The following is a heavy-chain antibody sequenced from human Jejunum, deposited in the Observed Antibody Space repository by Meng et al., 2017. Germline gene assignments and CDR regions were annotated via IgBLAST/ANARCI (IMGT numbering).Heavy chain of an antibody. J-gene: IGHJ3*02. CDR1: GFIFSTYA. Sequence: GGSLRLSCAASGFIFSTYAMTWVRLAPGRGLEWVSGISGSGSSRFDADSVKGRFTISRDNSKNTLYLQMNSLRDEDTAVYYCAKVRASCSGDCYAHVIGFDMWGQGTMVTGSS. V-gene: IGHV3-23*01. CDR2: ISGSGSSR. CDR3: AKVRASCSGDCYAHVIGFDM. D-gene: IGHD2-21*02.